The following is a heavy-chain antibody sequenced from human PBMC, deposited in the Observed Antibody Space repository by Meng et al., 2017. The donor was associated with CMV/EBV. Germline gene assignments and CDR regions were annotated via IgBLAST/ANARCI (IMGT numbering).Heavy chain of an antibody. CDR2: INSGGSST. CDR3: ASIAAPGSESDF. D-gene: IGHD6-13*01. J-gene: IGHJ4*02. V-gene: IGHV3-74*01. Sequence: GGSLRISCAASGFTLSNYWMHWVRQAPGKGLVWVSRINSGGSSTTYADSVKGRFTISRDTAKNTLYLQMNSLRAEDTAVYYCASIAAPGSESDFWGQGTLVTVSS. CDR1: GFTLSNYW.